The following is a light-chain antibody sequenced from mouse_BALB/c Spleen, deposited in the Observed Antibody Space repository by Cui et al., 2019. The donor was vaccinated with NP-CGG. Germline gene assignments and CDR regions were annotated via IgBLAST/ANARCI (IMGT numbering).Light chain of an antibody. J-gene: IGLJ1*01. CDR2: GTN. V-gene: IGLV1*01. CDR1: TGAVTTSNY. CDR3: TLWYSTHWV. Sequence: QAVLTQKPALTTSPGETVTLTCRSSTGAVTTSNYANWVQEKPDHLFTGLIGGTNNRPPGVPARFSGSLIGDKAALTITGAQTEDEAMYFCTLWYSTHWVFGGGTKLTVL.